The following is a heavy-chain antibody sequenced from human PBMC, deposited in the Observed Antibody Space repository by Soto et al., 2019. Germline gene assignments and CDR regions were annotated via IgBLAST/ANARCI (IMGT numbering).Heavy chain of an antibody. J-gene: IGHJ4*02. Sequence: PPGSLRLSCAASGFTFGSYAMSWVRLAPGKGLEWVSSISDSGVYTTYADSVKGRFIISRNNSMNTLYVQMNSLRVEDTAIYYCAKRDLGFWGQGTLVTV. V-gene: IGHV3-23*01. CDR1: GFTFGSYA. CDR2: ISDSGVYT. CDR3: AKRDLGF.